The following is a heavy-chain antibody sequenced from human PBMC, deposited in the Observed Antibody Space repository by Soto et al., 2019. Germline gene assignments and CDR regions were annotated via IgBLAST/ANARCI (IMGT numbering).Heavy chain of an antibody. CDR3: ARAWELIYYFDY. V-gene: IGHV1-18*04. J-gene: IGHJ4*02. D-gene: IGHD1-26*01. CDR2: ISAQNGDT. CDR1: GYTFTSYG. Sequence: AAVKVSCKASGYTFTSYGFAWVRQAPGQGLEWMGWISAQNGDTNYAENLQGRGTMITDTTTSTAYMERRSLRSDDTAVYYCARAWELIYYFDYWGQGTLVTVSS.